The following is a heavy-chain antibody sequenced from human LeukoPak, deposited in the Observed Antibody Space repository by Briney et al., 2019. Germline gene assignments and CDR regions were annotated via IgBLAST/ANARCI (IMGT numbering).Heavy chain of an antibody. CDR3: TTGAAWNDVYFDY. CDR1: GFTFSNAW. D-gene: IGHD1-1*01. J-gene: IGHJ4*02. Sequence: GGSLRLSCAASGFTFSNAWMSWVRQAPGKGLEWVGRIKSKTDGGTTDYAAPVKGRFTISRDDSKNTLYLQMNSLKTEDTAVYYCTTGAAWNDVYFDYWGQGTLVTVSS. V-gene: IGHV3-15*01. CDR2: IKSKTDGGTT.